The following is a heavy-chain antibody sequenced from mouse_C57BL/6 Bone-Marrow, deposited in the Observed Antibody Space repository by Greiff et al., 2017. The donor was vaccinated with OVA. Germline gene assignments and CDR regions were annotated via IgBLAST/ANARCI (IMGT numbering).Heavy chain of an antibody. CDR2: IWRGGST. J-gene: IGHJ1*03. CDR1: GFSFTSYG. V-gene: IGHV2-5*01. CDR3: AKISTGTWYFDV. Sequence: VQLVESGPGLVQPSQSLSITCTVSGFSFTSYGVHWVRQSPGKGLEWLGVIWRGGSTDYNAAFMSRLSITKDNSKSQVFFKMNSLQADDTAIYYCAKISTGTWYFDVWGTGTTVTVSS. D-gene: IGHD4-1*02.